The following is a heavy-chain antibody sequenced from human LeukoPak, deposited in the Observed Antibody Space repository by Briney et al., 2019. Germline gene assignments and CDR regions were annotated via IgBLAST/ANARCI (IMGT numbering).Heavy chain of an antibody. CDR1: GGSFSGYY. CDR2: INHSGST. J-gene: IGHJ3*02. V-gene: IGHV4-34*01. D-gene: IGHD3-22*01. Sequence: SETLSLACAVYGGSFSGYYWSWIRQPPGKGLEWIGEINHSGSTNYNPSLKSRVTISVDTSKNQFSLKLSSVTAADTAVYYCATASYTSSGYYYVRAFDIRGQGTMVTVSS. CDR3: ATASYTSSGYYYVRAFDI.